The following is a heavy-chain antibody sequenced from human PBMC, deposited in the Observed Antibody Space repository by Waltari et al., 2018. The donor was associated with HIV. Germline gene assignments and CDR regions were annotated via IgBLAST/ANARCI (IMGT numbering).Heavy chain of an antibody. CDR1: GCSVSSGNYY. CDR2: ISYSGST. D-gene: IGHD1-26*01. CDR3: ARDIGSSDIDY. Sequence: QVQLQESGPGLVKPSETLSLTCTVSGCSVSSGNYYWSWIRQSPGKGLEWIGYISYSGSTNYNPSLKSRVTISVDTSKNQFSLKLRSVTAADTAVYYCARDIGSSDIDYWGQGTLVTVS. J-gene: IGHJ4*02. V-gene: IGHV4-61*01.